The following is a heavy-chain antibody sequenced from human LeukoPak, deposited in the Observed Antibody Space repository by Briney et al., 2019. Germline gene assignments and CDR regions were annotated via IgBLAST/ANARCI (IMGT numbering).Heavy chain of an antibody. V-gene: IGHV4-39*01. J-gene: IGHJ4*02. Sequence: KPSETLSLTCTVSGGSISSSSYYWGWIRQPPGKGLEWIGSIYYSGSTYYNPSLKSRVTISIDTSKNQFSLKLSSVTAADTAVYYCARARSSTTIDYWGQGTLVTVSS. D-gene: IGHD6-13*01. CDR1: GGSISSSSYY. CDR3: ARARSSTTIDY. CDR2: IYYSGST.